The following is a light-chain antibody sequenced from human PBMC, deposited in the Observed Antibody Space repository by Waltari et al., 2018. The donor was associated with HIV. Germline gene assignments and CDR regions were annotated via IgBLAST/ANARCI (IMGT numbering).Light chain of an antibody. CDR1: SSNIGADYD. V-gene: IGLV1-40*01. CDR3: QSYDRSLSASVV. Sequence: QSVLTQPPSVSGAPGQRVTISCTGGSSNIGADYDVHWYQQIPGTAPKLLISGNQNRPPGVPDRFSASKSGTSASLAITGLQAEDEADYFCQSYDRSLSASVVFGGGTKLTVL. J-gene: IGLJ2*01. CDR2: GNQ.